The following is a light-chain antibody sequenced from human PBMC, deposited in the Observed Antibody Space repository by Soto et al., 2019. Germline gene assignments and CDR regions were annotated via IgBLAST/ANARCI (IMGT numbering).Light chain of an antibody. V-gene: IGKV3-20*01. Sequence: EIVMTQSPATLSVSPGERATLSCRASQSISSKLAWFQEKPGQAPRLLFYGASTRATGIPDRFSGSGSGTDFTLTISRLEPEDFAVYYCQQYGSSPRFGQGTRLEI. CDR3: QQYGSSPR. CDR1: QSISSK. J-gene: IGKJ5*01. CDR2: GAS.